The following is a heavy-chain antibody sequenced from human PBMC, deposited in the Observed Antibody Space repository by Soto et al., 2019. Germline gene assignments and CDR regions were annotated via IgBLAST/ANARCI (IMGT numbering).Heavy chain of an antibody. Sequence: QVQLVQSGAEVKKPGSSVKVSCKASGGTFSSYAISWVRQAPGQGLEWMGGIIPTFGTANYAQKFQGRVTITADESTSTAYMELSSLRSEDTAVYYCARDMMDCSSTSCLANYFDYWGQGTLVTVSS. CDR3: ARDMMDCSSTSCLANYFDY. J-gene: IGHJ4*02. V-gene: IGHV1-69*01. CDR2: IIPTFGTA. D-gene: IGHD2-2*01. CDR1: GGTFSSYA.